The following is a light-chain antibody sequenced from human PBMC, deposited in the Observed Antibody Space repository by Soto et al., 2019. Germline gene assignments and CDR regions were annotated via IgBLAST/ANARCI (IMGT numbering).Light chain of an antibody. V-gene: IGKV3-20*01. J-gene: IGKJ5*01. Sequence: EIVLTQSPVTLSLSPGERATLSCRASQSVTSNYLDWYQQKPGQDPRLLISDAYNRATGIADRFSGSGSGTDFTLTISRLEHEDFAVYYCQQNGNPPLTFGQGTRLEIK. CDR3: QQNGNPPLT. CDR2: DAY. CDR1: QSVTSNY.